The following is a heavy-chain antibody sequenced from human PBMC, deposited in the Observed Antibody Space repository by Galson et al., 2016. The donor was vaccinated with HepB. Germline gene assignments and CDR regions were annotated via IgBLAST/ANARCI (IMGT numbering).Heavy chain of an antibody. CDR1: GFTFSSYG. Sequence: LRLSCAVSGFTFSSYGMYWVRQAPGKGLEWVAGMWSDGSNKFHADSVKGRFTISRDNSKNTLWLQLNSLRAEDTALYYCAREGIFGSGWFYLDSWGQGTLVTVSS. CDR3: AREGIFGSGWFYLDS. J-gene: IGHJ4*02. D-gene: IGHD6-19*01. V-gene: IGHV3-33*07. CDR2: MWSDGSNK.